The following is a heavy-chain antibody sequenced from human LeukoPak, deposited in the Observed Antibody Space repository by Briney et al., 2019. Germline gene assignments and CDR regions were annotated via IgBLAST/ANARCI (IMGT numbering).Heavy chain of an antibody. Sequence: SETLSLTCSVSSGSIRSFYWSWIRQPAGKGLEWIGRIYSSGGTNYNPSLKSRVTMSVDTSKNQFSLKLSSVTAADTAVYYCARERYDSVYNWFDPWGQGTLVTVSS. J-gene: IGHJ5*02. CDR1: SGSIRSFY. CDR2: IYSSGGT. D-gene: IGHD3-22*01. V-gene: IGHV4-4*07. CDR3: ARERYDSVYNWFDP.